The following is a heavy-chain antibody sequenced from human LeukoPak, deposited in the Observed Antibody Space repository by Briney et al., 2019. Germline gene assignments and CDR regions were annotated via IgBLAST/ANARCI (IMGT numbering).Heavy chain of an antibody. CDR2: ISSSSSPI. CDR3: VRDHHRRLYDTQARDTFDI. CDR1: GFTFSSYS. V-gene: IGHV3-48*01. J-gene: IGHJ3*02. Sequence: GGSLRLSCAASGFTFSSYSMNWVRQAPGKGLEWVSYISSSSSPIYYADSVKGRFTISRDNAKNSLYLQMNSLRAEDTAVYYCVRDHHRRLYDTQARDTFDIWGQGTMVTVSS. D-gene: IGHD3-22*01.